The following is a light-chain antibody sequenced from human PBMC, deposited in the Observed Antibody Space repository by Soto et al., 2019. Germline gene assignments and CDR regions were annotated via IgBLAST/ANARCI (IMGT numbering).Light chain of an antibody. V-gene: IGLV1-40*01. CDR1: SSNIGAGYD. Sequence: QSVLTQPPSVSGAPGQRVTISCTGSSSNIGAGYDVHWYQQLPGTAPKHLIDGNSNRPSGVPDRFSGSKSGTSASLAITGLQAEDEADYYCQSYDSSLSVVFGGGTKLTVL. CDR2: GNS. J-gene: IGLJ2*01. CDR3: QSYDSSLSVV.